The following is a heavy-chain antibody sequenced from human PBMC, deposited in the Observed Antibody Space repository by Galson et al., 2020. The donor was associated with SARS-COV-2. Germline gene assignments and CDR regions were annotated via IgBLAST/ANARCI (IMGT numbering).Heavy chain of an antibody. CDR2: ISYDGSNK. V-gene: IGHV3-30*04. CDR3: AGALAI. J-gene: IGHJ4*02. Sequence: GSLRLSCAASGFTFSSYAMHWVRQAPGKGLEWVAVISYDGSNKYYADSVKGRFTISRDNSKNTLYLQMNSLRAEDTAVYYCAGALAIWGQGTLVTVSS. CDR1: GFTFSSYA.